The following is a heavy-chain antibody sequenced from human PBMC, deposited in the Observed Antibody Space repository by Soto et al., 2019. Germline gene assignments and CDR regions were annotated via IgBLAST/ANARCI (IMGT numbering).Heavy chain of an antibody. CDR3: AKGPIFGVENIYDY. CDR1: GFTFSSYA. J-gene: IGHJ4*02. D-gene: IGHD3-3*01. CDR2: MSGAGRSS. Sequence: DVLLLESGGDLVQPGGSLRLSCAASGFTFSSYAMSWVRQAPGKGLEWVSSMSGAGRSSYDADSVKGRFTISRDNSKNTLYLQMINLRAEDTALYYCAKGPIFGVENIYDYWGQGTLVTVSS. V-gene: IGHV3-23*01.